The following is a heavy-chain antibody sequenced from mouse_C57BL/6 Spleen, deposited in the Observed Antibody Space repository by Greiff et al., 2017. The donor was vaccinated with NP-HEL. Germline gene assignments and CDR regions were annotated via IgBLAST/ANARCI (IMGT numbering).Heavy chain of an antibody. Sequence: QVHVKQSGAELARPGASVKLSCKASGYTFTSYGISWVKQRTGQGLEWIGEIYPRSGNTYYNEKFKGKATLTADESSSTAYMELRSLTSEDSAVYFCASSYYGSSLWYFDVWGTGTTVTVSS. CDR1: GYTFTSYG. CDR3: ASSYYGSSLWYFDV. V-gene: IGHV1-81*01. J-gene: IGHJ1*03. CDR2: IYPRSGNT. D-gene: IGHD1-1*01.